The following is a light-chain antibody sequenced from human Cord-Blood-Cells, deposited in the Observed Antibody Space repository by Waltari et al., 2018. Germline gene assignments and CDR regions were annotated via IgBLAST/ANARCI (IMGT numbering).Light chain of an antibody. CDR3: QECYSTPWT. CDR2: WAS. V-gene: IGKV4-1*01. J-gene: IGKJ1*01. CDR1: QSVLYSSNNKNY. Sequence: DIVMTQSPDSLAVSLGERATINCKYSQSVLYSSNNKNYLAWYQQKQGKPPKLLIYWASTREAGVPDRFSGSGSGTDFTLTISSLQAEDGAVYYCQECYSTPWTFGRGTKVEIK.